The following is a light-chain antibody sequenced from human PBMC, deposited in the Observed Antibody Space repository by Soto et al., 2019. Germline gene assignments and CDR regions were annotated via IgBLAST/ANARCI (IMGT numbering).Light chain of an antibody. CDR1: QSVSSSY. V-gene: IGKV3-20*01. J-gene: IGKJ1*01. Sequence: EIVLTQSPGTLSLSPGERATLSCRASQSVSSSYLAWYQQKPGQAPRLLIYGASSRATGIPDSFSGSGSGTDFTLSISRLEPEDFAVYYCQQYGSSPRTFGQGTQVELK. CDR3: QQYGSSPRT. CDR2: GAS.